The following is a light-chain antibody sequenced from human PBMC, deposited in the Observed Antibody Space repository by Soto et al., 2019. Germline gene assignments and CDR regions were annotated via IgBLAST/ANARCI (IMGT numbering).Light chain of an antibody. CDR3: QNYNKWPQT. J-gene: IGKJ4*01. CDR1: QSVGSN. V-gene: IGKV3-15*01. CDR2: GAS. Sequence: EIVLTQSPATLSVSPGDRASLSCRASQSVGSNLTWYQYKSGQGPRLLIYGASTRATGLPARFSGSGSGTEFTLTISSLQSEDSAVYYCQNYNKWPQTFGGGTKVDIK.